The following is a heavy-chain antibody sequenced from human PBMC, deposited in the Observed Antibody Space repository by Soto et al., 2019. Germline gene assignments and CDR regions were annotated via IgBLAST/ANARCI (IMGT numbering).Heavy chain of an antibody. J-gene: IGHJ5*02. D-gene: IGHD3-16*01. V-gene: IGHV3-7*01. CDR3: TRGNYGDP. CDR1: GFSLSDFW. CDR2: IKKDGSER. Sequence: GGSLRLSCVASGFSLSDFWMNWVRQAPGKGLEWVANIKKDGSERYYVDSVKGRFTISRDNPENSLFLQMNSLRVEDTAIYYCTRGNYGDPWGQGTLVTVSS.